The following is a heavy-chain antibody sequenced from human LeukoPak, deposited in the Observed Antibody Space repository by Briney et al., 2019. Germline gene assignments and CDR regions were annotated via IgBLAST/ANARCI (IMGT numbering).Heavy chain of an antibody. CDR1: GYTFTSYY. V-gene: IGHV1-46*01. CDR2: INPSGGST. Sequence: GASVKVSCKASGYTFTSYYMHWVRQAPGQGLEWMGIINPSGGSTSYAQKFQGRVTMTRDMSTSTVYMELSSLRSEDTAVYYCARDEETDIVVVPAAPGYFQHWGQGTLVTVPS. J-gene: IGHJ1*01. D-gene: IGHD2-2*01. CDR3: ARDEETDIVVVPAAPGYFQH.